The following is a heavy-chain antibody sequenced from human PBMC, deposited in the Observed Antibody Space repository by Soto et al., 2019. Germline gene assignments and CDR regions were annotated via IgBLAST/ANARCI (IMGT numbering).Heavy chain of an antibody. Sequence: SGPTLVNPTETLTLTCTFSGFSLSTNGMRVSWIRQPPGKALEWLARIDWDDDKFYSASLKTRLTISKDTSKNQVVLTLTNMDPVNTAPYNCTRMRGAGTGGDAFDIWDQGTEVTVSS. CDR2: IDWDDDK. J-gene: IGHJ3*02. V-gene: IGHV2-70*04. D-gene: IGHD1-1*01. CDR3: TRMRGAGTGGDAFDI. CDR1: GFSLSTNGMR.